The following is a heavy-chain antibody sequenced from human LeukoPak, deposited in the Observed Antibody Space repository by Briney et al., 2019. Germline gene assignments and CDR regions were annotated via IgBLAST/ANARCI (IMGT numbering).Heavy chain of an antibody. V-gene: IGHV1-69*04. J-gene: IGHJ3*02. CDR3: ARDRGYSDYDLSQNAFDI. D-gene: IGHD5-12*01. CDR1: GGTFSSYA. Sequence: SVKVSCKASGGTFSSYAISWVRQAPGQGLEWMGRIIPILGIANYAQKFQGRVTITADKSTSTAYMELSSLRSEDTAVYYCARDRGYSDYDLSQNAFDIWGQGTMVTVSS. CDR2: IIPILGIA.